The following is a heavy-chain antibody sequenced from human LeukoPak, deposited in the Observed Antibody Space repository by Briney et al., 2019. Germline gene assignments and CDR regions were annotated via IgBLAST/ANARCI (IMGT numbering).Heavy chain of an antibody. CDR2: IYTSGST. Sequence: KPSQTLSLTCTVSGGSFSIYYWTWIRQPAGKGLEWIGRIYTSGSTNYNPSLKSRVTMSVDTSKNQFSLKLSSVTAADTAVYYCARDSIRVQTGTTPWGRGTLVTVSS. CDR3: ARDSIRVQTGTTP. CDR1: GGSFSIYY. V-gene: IGHV4-4*07. J-gene: IGHJ5*02. D-gene: IGHD1-1*01.